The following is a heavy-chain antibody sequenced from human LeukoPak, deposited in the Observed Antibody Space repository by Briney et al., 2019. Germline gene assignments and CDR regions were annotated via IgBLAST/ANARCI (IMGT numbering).Heavy chain of an antibody. V-gene: IGHV3-7*03. CDR1: GFTFSNYW. Sequence: GGSLRLSCAASGFTFSNYWMSWVRQAPGKGLEWVANIKQDGSEKYYVDSVKGRFIISRDNAKNSLYLQMNSLGVEDTAFYYCARGHSSSWYGFPDYWGQGTLVTVSS. CDR2: IKQDGSEK. CDR3: ARGHSSSWYGFPDY. J-gene: IGHJ4*02. D-gene: IGHD6-13*01.